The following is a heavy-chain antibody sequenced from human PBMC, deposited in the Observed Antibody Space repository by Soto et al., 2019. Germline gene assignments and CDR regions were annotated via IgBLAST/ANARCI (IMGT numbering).Heavy chain of an antibody. Sequence: SETLSLTCTVSGGSISSSSYYWGWIRQPPGKGLEWIGSIYDSGSTYYNPALKSRVTISVDTSKNQFSLKLSSVTAAGTAVYYCARHGLEGVWEYYDFWSGYAPYYFDYWGQGTLVTVSS. V-gene: IGHV4-39*01. D-gene: IGHD3-3*01. CDR3: ARHGLEGVWEYYDFWSGYAPYYFDY. CDR2: IYDSGST. J-gene: IGHJ4*02. CDR1: GGSISSSSYY.